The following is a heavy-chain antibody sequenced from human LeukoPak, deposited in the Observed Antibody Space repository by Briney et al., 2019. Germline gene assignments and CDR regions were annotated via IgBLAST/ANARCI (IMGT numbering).Heavy chain of an antibody. J-gene: IGHJ5*02. CDR2: INTYNGNT. CDR1: GYTFTNYG. CDR3: ARNSPRDVAGRQFLPGVLTLLSQCDNCFDP. Sequence: AAVTVSCKGSGYTFTNYGISWVRQPPGQGLEWVGWINTYNGNTNYSQKFQGRVTMTTDTSTSTAYMELRSLRSDDTAVYYCARNSPRDVAGRQFLPGVLTLLSQCDNCFDPWGQGTLVSVSS. V-gene: IGHV1-18*04. D-gene: IGHD7-27*01.